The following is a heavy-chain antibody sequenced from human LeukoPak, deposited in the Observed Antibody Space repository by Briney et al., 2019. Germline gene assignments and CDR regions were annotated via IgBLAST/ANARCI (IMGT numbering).Heavy chain of an antibody. D-gene: IGHD1-26*01. J-gene: IGHJ4*02. CDR2: ILYDGSKT. Sequence: GGSLRLSCAASGFTFRNYGIHWVRQAPGKGLEWVAFILYDGSKTYYADSVKGRFTISRDNSKNTLYLQMNSLRDDDTALYYCAEWELLPTADYWGQGTLVTVSS. CDR3: AEWELLPTADY. CDR1: GFTFRNYG. V-gene: IGHV3-30*02.